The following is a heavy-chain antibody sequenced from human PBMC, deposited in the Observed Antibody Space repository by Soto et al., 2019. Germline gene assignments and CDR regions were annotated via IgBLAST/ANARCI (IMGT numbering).Heavy chain of an antibody. CDR1: GFSFSADGVG. CDR2: IFCDDDA. V-gene: IGHV2-5*02. Sequence: QITLKESGPTLVKPTQTLTLTCIFSGFSFSADGVGVGWIRQPPGKALEWLALIFCDDDARYSPSLKSRLTITKDTSKNHVVLTMTNMDPVDTATYYCAHAYGGTSWPNDAFDVWGPGTVVTVSS. CDR3: AHAYGGTSWPNDAFDV. D-gene: IGHD2-21*01. J-gene: IGHJ3*01.